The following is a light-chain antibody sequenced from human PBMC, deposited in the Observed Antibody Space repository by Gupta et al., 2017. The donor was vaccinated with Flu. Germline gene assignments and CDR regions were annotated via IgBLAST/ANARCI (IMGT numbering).Light chain of an antibody. V-gene: IGLV2-11*01. J-gene: IGLJ1*01. CDR3: CSYAGSYTFV. Sequence: TTSDVGSYDYVSWYQRHPGKAPKLLIYDVSKRPSGVPDLFSGSQSGNTASLTISGLQPEDEADYYCCSYAGSYTFVFGTGTKVTVL. CDR2: DVS. CDR1: TSDVGSYDY.